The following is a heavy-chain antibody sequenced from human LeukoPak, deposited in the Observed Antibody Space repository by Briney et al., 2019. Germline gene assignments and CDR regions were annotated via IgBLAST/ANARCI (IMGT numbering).Heavy chain of an antibody. Sequence: PGGSLRLSCAASGFTFSSYWMHWVRQAPGKGLERVSSITSSGGSTYYADSVKGRFTISRDNSKNTLYLQMNSLRAEDTALYYCAKGLWNFDYWGQGTLVTVSS. CDR3: AKGLWNFDY. J-gene: IGHJ4*02. V-gene: IGHV3-23*01. D-gene: IGHD2/OR15-2a*01. CDR2: ITSSGGST. CDR1: GFTFSSYW.